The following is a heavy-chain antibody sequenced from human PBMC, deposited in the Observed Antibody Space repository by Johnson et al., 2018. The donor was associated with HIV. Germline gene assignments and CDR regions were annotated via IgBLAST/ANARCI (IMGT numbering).Heavy chain of an antibody. V-gene: IGHV3-9*01. CDR1: GFTFDDYA. CDR2: ISWKSGSI. D-gene: IGHD3-22*01. J-gene: IGHJ3*01. CDR3: ARATYYYDPSGYLTRPRAFDV. Sequence: VQLVESGGGVVQPGRSLRLSCAASGFTFDDYAMHWVRQAPGKGLEWVSGISWKSGSIGYADSVTGRFTISRDNAKNSLYLQMNSLRAEDTALYYCARATYYYDPSGYLTRPRAFDVWGHGTMVTVSS.